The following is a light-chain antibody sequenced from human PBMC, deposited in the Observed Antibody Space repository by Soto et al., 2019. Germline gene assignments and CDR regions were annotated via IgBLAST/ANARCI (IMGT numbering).Light chain of an antibody. CDR1: QSVSSN. CDR2: DAS. Sequence: EIVMTQSPATLSVYPGERATLSCRASQSVSSNLAWYQQKPGQAPRLLIYDASTRATGIPARFSGSGSGTEYTLTIRSLPSEDSAVYYCQQCSWHPFTVTFGGGTKVEIK. V-gene: IGKV3-15*01. J-gene: IGKJ4*01. CDR3: QQCSWHPFTVT.